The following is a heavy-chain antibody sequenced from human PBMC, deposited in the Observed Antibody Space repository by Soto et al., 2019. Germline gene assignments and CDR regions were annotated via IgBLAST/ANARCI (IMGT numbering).Heavy chain of an antibody. CDR2: ISYDGSNT. CDR1: GFTFSSYG. J-gene: IGHJ4*02. CDR3: AKEGVLSGSYYISGSFDFDY. D-gene: IGHD1-26*01. V-gene: IGHV3-30*18. Sequence: QVQLVESGGGVVQPGRSLRLSCVASGFTFSSYGMHWVRQAPGKGLEWVAIISYDGSNTYYADSVKGRFTISRDNSKNTLYLQMNSLRAEDTSVYYCAKEGVLSGSYYISGSFDFDYWGPGTLVTVSS.